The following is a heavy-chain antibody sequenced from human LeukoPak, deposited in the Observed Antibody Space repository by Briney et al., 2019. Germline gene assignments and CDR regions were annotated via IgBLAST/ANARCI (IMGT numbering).Heavy chain of an antibody. Sequence: GRSLRLSCAASGFTFRSYGMHWVPQAPGKGLEGVAVIWYDGSIKYYADSVKGRFTISRDNSNNTLYLQMNSLRAEDTAVYYCAKDRDGYDSIETDYWGQGTLVSVSS. CDR2: IWYDGSIK. V-gene: IGHV3-33*06. CDR3: AKDRDGYDSIETDY. D-gene: IGHD3-22*01. J-gene: IGHJ4*02. CDR1: GFTFRSYG.